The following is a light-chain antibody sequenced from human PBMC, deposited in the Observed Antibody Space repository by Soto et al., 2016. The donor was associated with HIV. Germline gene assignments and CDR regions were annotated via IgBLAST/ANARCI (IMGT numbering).Light chain of an antibody. CDR3: QQYNSYPLT. CDR2: TAS. Sequence: DIQLTQSPSFLSASVRDRVTITCRASQDISNYLAWYQQKPGKAPKLLVYTASTLQSGVPSKFSGSGSGTDFTLTISSLQPEDFATYYCQQYNSYPLTFVGGTKVEIK. V-gene: IGKV1-9*01. J-gene: IGKJ4*01. CDR1: QDISNY.